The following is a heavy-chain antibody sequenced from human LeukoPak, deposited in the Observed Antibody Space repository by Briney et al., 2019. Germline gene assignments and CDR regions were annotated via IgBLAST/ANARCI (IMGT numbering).Heavy chain of an antibody. Sequence: ASVKVSCKVSGSRSTSYGINWVQQAPGQGLEWVGWINRYNGKTKYGQKFQGRVTMTTDTSTSTTYMELRSLRSDDTAVYYCARDLGVTTKDPFEYWGQGTLVTVPS. CDR1: GSRSTSYG. CDR2: INRYNGKT. J-gene: IGHJ4*02. D-gene: IGHD4-11*01. V-gene: IGHV1-18*01. CDR3: ARDLGVTTKDPFEY.